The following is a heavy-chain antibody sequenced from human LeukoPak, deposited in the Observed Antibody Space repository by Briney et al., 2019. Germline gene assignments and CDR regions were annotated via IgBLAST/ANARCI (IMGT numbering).Heavy chain of an antibody. D-gene: IGHD1-1*01. Sequence: SESLSLTCTVSGGSITMTDYYWGWIRLPPGKGLEWIGTISSTGTPYYNPSLQSRITISVDKSKNQFSLKLTSVTAADTAFYYCATIEHNVPPTSADYSGEG. CDR3: ATIEHNVPPTSADY. CDR2: ISSTGTP. CDR1: GGSITMTDYY. V-gene: IGHV4-39*01. J-gene: IGHJ4*02.